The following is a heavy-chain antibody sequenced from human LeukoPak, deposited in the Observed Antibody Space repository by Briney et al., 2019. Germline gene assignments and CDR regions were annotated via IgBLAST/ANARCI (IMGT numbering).Heavy chain of an antibody. CDR1: GFTFSGYY. V-gene: IGHV1-2*02. D-gene: IGHD6-19*01. Sequence: GASVKVSCKASGFTFSGYYMHGVRQAPGQGLEWMGWINPNSGGTNYAQKFQGRVTMTRDTSISTAYMELSRLRSDDTAVYYCARVAGSSGCFDYWGQGTLVTVSS. CDR3: ARVAGSSGCFDY. CDR2: INPNSGGT. J-gene: IGHJ4*02.